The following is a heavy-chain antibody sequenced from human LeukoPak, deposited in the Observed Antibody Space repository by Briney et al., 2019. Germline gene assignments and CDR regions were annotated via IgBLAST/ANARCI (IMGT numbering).Heavy chain of an antibody. CDR1: GGSFSGYY. D-gene: IGHD2-15*01. J-gene: IGHJ6*02. CDR2: INHSGST. CDR3: ARGADCSGGSCYLPSYYYYYGMDV. Sequence: PSETLSLTCAVYGGSFSGYYWRWIRQPPGKGLEWIGEINHSGSTNYNPSLKSRVTISVDTSKNQFSLKLSSVTAADTAVYYCARGADCSGGSCYLPSYYYYYGMDVWGQGTTVTVSS. V-gene: IGHV4-34*01.